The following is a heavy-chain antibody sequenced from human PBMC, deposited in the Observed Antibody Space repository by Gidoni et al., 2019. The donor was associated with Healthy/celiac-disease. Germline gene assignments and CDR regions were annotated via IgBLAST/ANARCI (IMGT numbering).Heavy chain of an antibody. CDR2: TYYRSKWYN. J-gene: IGHJ4*02. V-gene: IGHV6-1*01. Sequence: QVQLQQSGPGLVKPSQTLSLTCAISGDSVSSNSATWNWIRQSPSRGLEWLGRTYYRSKWYNDYAVSVKSRITINPDTSKNQFSLQLNSVTPEDTAVYYCARDQTQYSSSWYGNPIFDYWGQGTLVTVSS. D-gene: IGHD6-13*01. CDR3: ARDQTQYSSSWYGNPIFDY. CDR1: GDSVSSNSAT.